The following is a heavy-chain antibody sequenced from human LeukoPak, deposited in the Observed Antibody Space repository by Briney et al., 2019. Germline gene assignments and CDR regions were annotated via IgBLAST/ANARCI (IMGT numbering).Heavy chain of an antibody. CDR1: GGTFSSYA. J-gene: IGHJ4*02. CDR2: IIPILGTA. CDR3: AREVGWFGELTFDY. Sequence: SVKASCKASGGTFSSYAISWVRQAPGQGLEWMGRIIPILGTANYAQKFQGRVTITTDESTSTAYMELSSLKAEDTAVYYCAREVGWFGELTFDYWGQGTLVTVSS. V-gene: IGHV1-69*11. D-gene: IGHD3-10*01.